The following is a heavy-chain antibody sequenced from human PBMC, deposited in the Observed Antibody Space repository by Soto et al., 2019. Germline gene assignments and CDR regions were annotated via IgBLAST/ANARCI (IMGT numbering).Heavy chain of an antibody. Sequence: PGGSLRLSCAASGFTFSSYAMHWVRQAPGKGLEWVAVISYDGSNKYYADSVKGRFTISRDNSKNTLYLQMNSLRAEDTAVYYCSRDRQCSGGSCYPEYFQHWGQGTLVTVSS. CDR2: ISYDGSNK. D-gene: IGHD2-15*01. CDR3: SRDRQCSGGSCYPEYFQH. CDR1: GFTFSSYA. V-gene: IGHV3-30-3*01. J-gene: IGHJ1*01.